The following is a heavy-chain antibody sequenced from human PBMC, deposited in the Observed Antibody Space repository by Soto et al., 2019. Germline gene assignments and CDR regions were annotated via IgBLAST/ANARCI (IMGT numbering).Heavy chain of an antibody. CDR2: INAGNGNT. CDR1: GYTFTSYA. V-gene: IGHV1-3*01. J-gene: IGHJ4*02. CDR3: ERDFGISRFDY. Sequence: AAVKVSCKASGYTFTSYAMHWVRQAPGQRLEWMGWINAGNGNTKYSQKFQGRVTITRDTSASTAYMELSSLRSEDTAVYYCERDFGISRFDYWGQGTLVPVSP. D-gene: IGHD3-3*02.